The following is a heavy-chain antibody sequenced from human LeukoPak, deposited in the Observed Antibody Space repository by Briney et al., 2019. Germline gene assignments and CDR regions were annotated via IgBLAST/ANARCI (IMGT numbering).Heavy chain of an antibody. CDR2: FSRVPGTT. D-gene: IGHD3-22*01. CDR3: AREGYYFESSGYHGDFGY. V-gene: IGHV3-48*04. CDR1: GFTFSDYA. Sequence: GGSLRLSCAASGFTFSDYAINWVRQAPGKGLEWLSYFSRVPGTTYYADSVKGRFTISRDNAKNSLYLQMNSLRAEDTAVYYCAREGYYFESSGYHGDFGYWGQGTLVTVSS. J-gene: IGHJ4*02.